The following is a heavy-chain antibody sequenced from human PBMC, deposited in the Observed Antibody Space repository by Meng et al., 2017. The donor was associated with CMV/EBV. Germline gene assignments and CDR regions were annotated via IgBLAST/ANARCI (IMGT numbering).Heavy chain of an antibody. J-gene: IGHJ4*02. Sequence: QVELEESGPGVLEPSKSLTSSYTVLCGCIRSYYCSWIRQPVSQGLEWIGRIYTTGSTNYNPSLQSRVTMSVDTSKNQFSLKLSSVTAADTAVYYCARGGLYYYDSSGHFDYWGQGTLVTVSS. CDR1: CGCIRSYY. CDR2: IYTTGST. V-gene: IGHV4-4*07. D-gene: IGHD3-22*01. CDR3: ARGGLYYYDSSGHFDY.